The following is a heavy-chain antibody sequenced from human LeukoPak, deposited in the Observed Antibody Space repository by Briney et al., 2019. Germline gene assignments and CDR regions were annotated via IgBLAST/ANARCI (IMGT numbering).Heavy chain of an antibody. CDR3: AKAGDYDYWYFDL. V-gene: IGHV3-23*01. Sequence: GGSLRLSCAASGFTFSSYWMSWVRQAPGKGLEWVSAISGSGGSTYYADSVKGRFTISRDNSKNPLYLQMNSLRAEDTAVYYCAKAGDYDYWYFDLWGRGTLVTVSS. J-gene: IGHJ2*01. D-gene: IGHD4-17*01. CDR2: ISGSGGST. CDR1: GFTFSSYW.